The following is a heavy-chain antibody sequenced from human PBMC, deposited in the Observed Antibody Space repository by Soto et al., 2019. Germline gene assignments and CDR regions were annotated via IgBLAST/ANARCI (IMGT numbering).Heavy chain of an antibody. J-gene: IGHJ4*02. CDR2: TTQDGSGR. Sequence: EVQLVESGGGLVQPGGSLRLSCAASGLKVSSWMSWVRQAPGKGLEWVAMTTQDGSGRHYLDSLKGRFTNSRDSANNSMYLQMNSLTVEDTAMYYCASLDTAVIKTGGYWGQGTQVTVSS. CDR1: GLKVSSW. V-gene: IGHV3-7*01. D-gene: IGHD5-18*01. CDR3: ASLDTAVIKTGGY.